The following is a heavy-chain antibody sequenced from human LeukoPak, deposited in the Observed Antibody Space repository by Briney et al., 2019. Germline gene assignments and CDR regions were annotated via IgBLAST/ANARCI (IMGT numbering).Heavy chain of an antibody. CDR2: IRSDGSDT. CDR3: ARAQRGVIDAFDI. J-gene: IGHJ3*02. V-gene: IGHV3-74*01. D-gene: IGHD3-10*01. Sequence: GGSLRLSCAASGFTFSDTWMHWVRQAPGEGLVWVSRIRSDGSDTRYAESVKGRFTISRDNAKNTLYLQMNSLRAEDTAVYYCARAQRGVIDAFDIRGQGTMVTVSS. CDR1: GFTFSDTW.